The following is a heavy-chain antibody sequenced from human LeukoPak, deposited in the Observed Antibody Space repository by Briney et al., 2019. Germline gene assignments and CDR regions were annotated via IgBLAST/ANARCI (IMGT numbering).Heavy chain of an antibody. CDR3: AKDQDDILTGYYPLDY. CDR1: GFTFSSYA. D-gene: IGHD3-9*01. J-gene: IGHJ4*02. CDR2: ISYDGSNK. V-gene: IGHV3-30-3*01. Sequence: PGGSLRLSCAASGFTFSSYAMHWVRQAPGKGLEWVAVISYDGSNKYYADSVKGRFTISRDNSKNTLYLQMNSLGAEDTAVYYCAKDQDDILTGYYPLDYWGQGTLVTVSS.